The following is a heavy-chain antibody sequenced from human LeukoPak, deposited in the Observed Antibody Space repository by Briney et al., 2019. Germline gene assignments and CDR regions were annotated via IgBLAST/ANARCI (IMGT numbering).Heavy chain of an antibody. CDR1: GGSISSSSYY. V-gene: IGHV4-39*01. Sequence: SETLSLTCTVSGGSISSSSYYWGWIRQPPGKGLEWIGSIYYSGSTYYNPSLKSRVTISVDTSKTQFSLKLSSVTAADTAVYYCARLQRFTMVRNFDYWGQGTLVTVSS. CDR2: IYYSGST. J-gene: IGHJ4*02. CDR3: ARLQRFTMVRNFDY. D-gene: IGHD3-10*01.